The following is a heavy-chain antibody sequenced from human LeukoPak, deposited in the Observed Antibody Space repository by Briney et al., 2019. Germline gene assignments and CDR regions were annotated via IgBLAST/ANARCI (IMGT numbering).Heavy chain of an antibody. CDR2: IIPIFGTA. J-gene: IGHJ4*02. CDR1: GGTFSSYA. V-gene: IGHV1-69*13. CDR3: ALYYYDSSGYYNLFDY. Sequence: SVKVSCKASGGTFSSYAISWVRQAPGQGLEWMGGIIPIFGTANYAQKFQGRVTITADESTGTAYMELSSLRSEDTAVYYCALYYYDSSGYYNLFDYWGQGTLVTVSS. D-gene: IGHD3-22*01.